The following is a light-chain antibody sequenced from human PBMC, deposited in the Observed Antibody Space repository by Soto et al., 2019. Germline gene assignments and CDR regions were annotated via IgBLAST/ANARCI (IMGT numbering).Light chain of an antibody. V-gene: IGKV1-5*03. J-gene: IGKJ1*01. Sequence: DIQMTQCTSKLSSSVGERVTISRRASQNINSWLAWYQQKPGKAPHLLIYKASNLQSGVPSRFSGSGSGTEFTLTISSLQPDDFATYYCQQYRSYWTFGQGTKVDIK. CDR2: KAS. CDR3: QQYRSYWT. CDR1: QNINSW.